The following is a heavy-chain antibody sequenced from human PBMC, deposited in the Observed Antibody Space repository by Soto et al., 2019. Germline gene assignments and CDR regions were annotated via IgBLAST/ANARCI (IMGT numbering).Heavy chain of an antibody. D-gene: IGHD6-13*01. Sequence: QVKLQESGPALLKPSETLSLTCTVSGGSISSYFYIWVRQPPGKGLECIGSVYYTGTTDYNPSLKSRVTISVDTSQTQFSLKLRSVTAADTAVYYCARDLAAVPRAFDYWGRGTLVTVSS. J-gene: IGHJ4*02. CDR1: GGSISSYF. CDR3: ARDLAAVPRAFDY. V-gene: IGHV4-59*01. CDR2: VYYTGTT.